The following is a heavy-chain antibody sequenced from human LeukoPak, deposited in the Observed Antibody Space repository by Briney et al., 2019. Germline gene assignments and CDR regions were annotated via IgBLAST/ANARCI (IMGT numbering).Heavy chain of an antibody. V-gene: IGHV1-18*01. CDR3: ARGASYYYDSSGYYWFDP. J-gene: IGHJ5*02. D-gene: IGHD3-22*01. CDR2: ISAYNGNT. CDR1: GYTFTSYG. Sequence: ASVKVSCKASGYTFTSYGISWVRQAPGQGLEWMGWISAYNGNTNYAQKLQGRVTVTTDTSTSTAYMELRSLRSDDTAVYYCARGASYYYDSSGYYWFDPWGQGTLVTVSS.